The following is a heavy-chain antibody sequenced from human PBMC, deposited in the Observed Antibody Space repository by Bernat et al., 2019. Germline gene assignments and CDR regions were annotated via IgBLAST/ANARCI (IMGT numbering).Heavy chain of an antibody. CDR3: ARGCGSSSSWEGYFEY. D-gene: IGHD6-13*01. J-gene: IGHJ4*02. CDR1: GGSFSGYY. V-gene: IGHV4-34*01. CDR2: INHSGST. Sequence: QVRLQQWGAGLLKPSETLSLTCAVYGGSFSGYYWSWIRQPPGKGLEWIGEINHSGSTNYNPSLNSRVTISVDTSENQFSLKLSSVTGADTAVYYCARGCGSSSSWEGYFEYWGQGTLVTVST.